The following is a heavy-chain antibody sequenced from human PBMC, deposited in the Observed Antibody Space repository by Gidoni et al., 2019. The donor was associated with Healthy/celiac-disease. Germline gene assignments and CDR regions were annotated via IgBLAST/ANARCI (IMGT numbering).Heavy chain of an antibody. CDR1: GYTFTSYA. D-gene: IGHD3-22*01. CDR3: ARGQWYYDSSGYLFDP. Sequence: QVQLVQSGAEVTKPGASLKVSCMASGYTFTSYAIYWVRQATGQGLEWMGWMNPNSGNTGYAQKFQGRVTMTRNTSISTAYMGLSSLRSEDTAVYYCARGQWYYDSSGYLFDPWGQGTLVTVSS. J-gene: IGHJ5*02. V-gene: IGHV1-8*01. CDR2: MNPNSGNT.